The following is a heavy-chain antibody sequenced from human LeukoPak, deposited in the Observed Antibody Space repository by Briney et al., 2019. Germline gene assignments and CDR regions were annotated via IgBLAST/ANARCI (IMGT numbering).Heavy chain of an antibody. J-gene: IGHJ4*02. CDR1: GGTFSTYA. D-gene: IGHD3-10*01. V-gene: IGHV1-69*04. CDR3: AEGITMVRGGGFDY. Sequence: GASVKVSCKASGGTFSTYAINWVRQAPGQGLEWMGRIIPILGIANYAQKFQGRVTITADKSTSTAYMELSSLRSEDTAVYYCAEGITMVRGGGFDYWGQGTLVTVSS. CDR2: IIPILGIA.